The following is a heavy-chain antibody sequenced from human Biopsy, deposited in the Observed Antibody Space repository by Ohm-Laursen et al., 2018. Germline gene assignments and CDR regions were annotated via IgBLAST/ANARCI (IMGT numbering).Heavy chain of an antibody. D-gene: IGHD6-19*01. Sequence: SLRLSCTASGFTFENYAMNWVRQAPGKGLEWVSGISWNSGSVVYADSVKGRFTISRDNAKNSLYLQMHSLRAEDTAFYYCAKASGYSSGWPIDYWGQGNLITVSS. CDR1: GFTFENYA. CDR3: AKASGYSSGWPIDY. CDR2: ISWNSGSV. V-gene: IGHV3-9*01. J-gene: IGHJ4*02.